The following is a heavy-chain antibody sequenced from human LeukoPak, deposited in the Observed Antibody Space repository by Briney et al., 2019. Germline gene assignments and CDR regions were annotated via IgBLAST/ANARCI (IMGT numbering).Heavy chain of an antibody. CDR1: GGSFSGYY. D-gene: IGHD4/OR15-4a*01. CDR3: ARRPAPGYGGPKYYYYYYMDV. V-gene: IGHV4-34*01. J-gene: IGHJ6*03. Sequence: SETLSLTCAVYGGSFSGYYWSWIRQPPGKGLEWIGEINHSGSTNYKPSLKSRVTISVDTSKNQFSLKLSSVTAADTAVYYCARRPAPGYGGPKYYYYYYMDVWGKGTTVTVSS. CDR2: INHSGST.